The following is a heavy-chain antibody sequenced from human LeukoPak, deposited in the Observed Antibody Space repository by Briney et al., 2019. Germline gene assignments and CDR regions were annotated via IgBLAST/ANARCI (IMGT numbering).Heavy chain of an antibody. Sequence: GASVKVSCKASGYTFTSYGISWVRQAPGQGLEWMGWISAYNGNTNYAQKLQGRVTMTTDTSTSTAYMELRSLRSDDTAVHYCARDYTNYDFWSGYYMFSSFYGMDVWGQGTTVTVSS. D-gene: IGHD3-3*01. CDR3: ARDYTNYDFWSGYYMFSSFYGMDV. CDR1: GYTFTSYG. CDR2: ISAYNGNT. V-gene: IGHV1-18*01. J-gene: IGHJ6*02.